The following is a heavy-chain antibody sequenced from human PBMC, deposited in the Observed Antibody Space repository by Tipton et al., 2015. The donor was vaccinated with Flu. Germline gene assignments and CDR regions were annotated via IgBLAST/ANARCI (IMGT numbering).Heavy chain of an antibody. Sequence: TLSLTCTVSGGSISSSSYYWGWIRQPPGKGLEWIGSIYYSGSTYYNPPLKSRVTISVDTSKNQFSLKLSSVTAADTAVYYCASVAARGAGYWGQGTLVTVSS. D-gene: IGHD6-6*01. J-gene: IGHJ4*02. CDR1: GGSISSSSYY. CDR2: IYYSGST. V-gene: IGHV4-39*07. CDR3: ASVAARGAGY.